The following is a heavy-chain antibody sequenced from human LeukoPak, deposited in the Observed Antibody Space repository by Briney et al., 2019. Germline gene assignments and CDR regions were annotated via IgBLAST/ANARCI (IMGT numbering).Heavy chain of an antibody. CDR3: AKRDTSRQHYFDY. Sequence: GGSLRLSCAVSGFTFNSHAMCWVRQAPGKGLEWVSSIDISGGSTLYADSVKGRFTISRDNSKHSLILQMNSLRAEDTAMYYCAKRDTSRQHYFDYWGQGTLVTVSS. CDR2: IDISGGST. CDR1: GFTFNSHA. D-gene: IGHD5-18*01. V-gene: IGHV3-23*01. J-gene: IGHJ4*02.